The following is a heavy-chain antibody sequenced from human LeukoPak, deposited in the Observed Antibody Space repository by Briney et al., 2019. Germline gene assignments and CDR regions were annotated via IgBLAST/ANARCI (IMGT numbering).Heavy chain of an antibody. D-gene: IGHD3-22*01. J-gene: IGHJ4*02. Sequence: GGSLRLSCATSGFTFTNAWMNWVRQAPGKGLEWVSYISSSGSTIYYANSVKGRFTISRDNAKNSLYLQMNTLRAEDTAVYHCARYRYHSSGYYYLDYWGQGTLVTVSS. CDR3: ARYRYHSSGYYYLDY. CDR1: GFTFTNAW. CDR2: ISSSGSTI. V-gene: IGHV3-48*04.